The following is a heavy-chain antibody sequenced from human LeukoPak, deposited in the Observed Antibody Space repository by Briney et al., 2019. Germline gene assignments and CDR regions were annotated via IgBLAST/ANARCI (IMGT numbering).Heavy chain of an antibody. J-gene: IGHJ4*02. V-gene: IGHV3-53*01. CDR3: ARGGRGYYSDFDY. CDR1: GFTVSSSY. Sequence: PGGSLRLSCAASGFTVSSSYMSWVRQAPGKGLEWVSVIYSGGTTYYADSVKGRFTISRDNSKNTLYLQMNSLRAEDSAVYYCARGGRGYYSDFDYWGQGTLVTVSS. CDR2: IYSGGTT. D-gene: IGHD3-3*01.